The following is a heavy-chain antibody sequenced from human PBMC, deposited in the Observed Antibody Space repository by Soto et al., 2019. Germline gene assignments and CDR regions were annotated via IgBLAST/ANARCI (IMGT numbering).Heavy chain of an antibody. CDR2: ISGSGGST. V-gene: IGHV3-23*01. CDR1: GFTFSSYA. Sequence: SLRLSCXASGFTFSSYAMSWVRRAPGKGLEWVSVISGSGGSTYYADSVKGRFTISRDNTKNTLYLQMNSLRAEDTAVYYCAKARGSSTPAPGSYWGEGTLVTVSS. J-gene: IGHJ4*02. CDR3: AKARGSSTPAPGSY. D-gene: IGHD2-2*01.